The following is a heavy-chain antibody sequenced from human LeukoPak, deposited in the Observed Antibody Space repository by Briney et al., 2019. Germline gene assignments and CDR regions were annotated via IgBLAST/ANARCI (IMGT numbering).Heavy chain of an antibody. J-gene: IGHJ6*02. V-gene: IGHV3-7*01. CDR3: ARPRYYYYYGMDV. CDR1: GFTFSNYW. CDR2: IKQDGSEK. Sequence: GGSLRLSCAASGFTFSNYWMSWVRQAPGKGLEWVANIKQDGSEKYYVDSVKGRFTISRDNAKNSLYLQMNSLRAEDTAVYYCARPRYYYYYGMDVWGQGTTVTVSS.